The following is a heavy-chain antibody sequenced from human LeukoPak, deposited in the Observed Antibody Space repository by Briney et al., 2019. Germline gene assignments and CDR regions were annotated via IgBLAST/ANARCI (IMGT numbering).Heavy chain of an antibody. D-gene: IGHD3-22*01. V-gene: IGHV1-24*01. CDR3: ATGKYYYYDSSGYYAPPLGY. CDR1: GYTLTELS. CDR2: FDPEDGET. Sequence: ASVKVSCKVSGYTLTELSMHWVRQAPGKGLEWMGGFDPEDGETIYAQKFQGRVTMTEDTSTDTAYMELSSLRSEDTAAYYCATGKYYYYDSSGYYAPPLGYWGQGTLVTVSS. J-gene: IGHJ4*02.